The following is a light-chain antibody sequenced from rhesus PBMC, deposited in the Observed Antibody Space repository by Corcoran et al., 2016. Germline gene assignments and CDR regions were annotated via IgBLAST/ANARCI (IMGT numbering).Light chain of an antibody. J-gene: IGKJ4*01. CDR2: GAS. Sequence: EIVMTQSPATLSLSPGERATLSCRASQSVSSSLAWYQQKPGQAPRLLIYGASSRATGIPDRLRGCGSGTDFTLPISSLEPEEGVVYYCLQLSNWPLTFSGGTKVELK. CDR3: LQLSNWPLT. V-gene: IGKV3-24*01. CDR1: QSVSSS.